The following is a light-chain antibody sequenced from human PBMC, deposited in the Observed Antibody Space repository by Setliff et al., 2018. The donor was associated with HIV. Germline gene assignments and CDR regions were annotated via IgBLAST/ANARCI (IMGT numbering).Light chain of an antibody. V-gene: IGLV2-14*03. CDR2: DVT. CDR3: SSWTGGSTLM. Sequence: QSVLTQPASVSGSPGQSITISCTGSNNDIGDYNYVSWYQQHPVNTPKLIIYDVTNRPSGVSDRFSASKSGNTASLTISGLQADDEADYYCSSWTGGSTLMFGTGTKVTVL. J-gene: IGLJ1*01. CDR1: NNDIGDYNY.